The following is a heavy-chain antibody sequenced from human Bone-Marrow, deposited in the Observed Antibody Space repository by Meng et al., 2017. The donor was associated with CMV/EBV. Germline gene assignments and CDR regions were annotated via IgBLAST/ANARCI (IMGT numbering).Heavy chain of an antibody. CDR2: ITTGESNI. J-gene: IGHJ4*02. D-gene: IGHD1-7*01. CDR3: ATGGAQSELDS. Sequence: ASVKVSCKASDYMSVSYPIINWIRQAPGQGLEWVGWITTGESNIKTAATFLGRVTLSADWTTSTAYMELRGLRFDDTGIFYCATGGAQSELDSWGRGTLVTVSS. V-gene: IGHV1-18*01. CDR1: DYMSVSYPI.